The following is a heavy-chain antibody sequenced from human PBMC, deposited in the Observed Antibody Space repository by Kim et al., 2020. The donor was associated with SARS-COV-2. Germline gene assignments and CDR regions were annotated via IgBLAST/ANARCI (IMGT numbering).Heavy chain of an antibody. Sequence: ASVKVSCKASGYTFTTYGVHWVRQAPGQSLEWMGWINTDNGRAGSSQKFQGRFTITRDTSASTVYMELSSLRSEDTAVYYCARDRWHYDYWGQGTLVTVAS. CDR3: ARDRWHYDY. V-gene: IGHV1-3*04. D-gene: IGHD2-15*01. CDR1: GYTFTTYG. CDR2: INTDNGRA. J-gene: IGHJ4*02.